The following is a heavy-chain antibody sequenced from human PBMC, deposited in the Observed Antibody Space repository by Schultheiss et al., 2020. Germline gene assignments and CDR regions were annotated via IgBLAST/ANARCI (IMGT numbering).Heavy chain of an antibody. V-gene: IGHV1-46*01. D-gene: IGHD2-15*01. J-gene: IGHJ6*02. CDR2: INPSGGST. CDR3: AKLTGGTRYCSGGRCYEPSPAFFHGMDV. CDR1: GYTFTSYY. Sequence: ASVKVSCEASGYTFTSYYMHWVRQAPGQGLEWMGIINPSGGSTSYAQKFQGRVTMTRDTSISTAYMELSRLRSDDTAVYYCAKLTGGTRYCSGGRCYEPSPAFFHGMDVWGQGTTVTVSS.